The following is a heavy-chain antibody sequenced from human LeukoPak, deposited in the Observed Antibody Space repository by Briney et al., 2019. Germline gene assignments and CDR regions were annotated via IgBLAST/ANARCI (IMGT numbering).Heavy chain of an antibody. D-gene: IGHD2-2*01. V-gene: IGHV5-51*01. CDR1: GYIFTCYW. J-gene: IGHJ5*02. Sequence: RGESLKISCEGSGYIFTCYWIGWGRQMPGKVLELGGIFYPGGSDTRYSPSCQVQVTISADKPLSTAYLQWSSLKASDTAMYYCARHDCSSTSCDPEAGWFDPWGQGTLVTVSS. CDR2: FYPGGSDT. CDR3: ARHDCSSTSCDPEAGWFDP.